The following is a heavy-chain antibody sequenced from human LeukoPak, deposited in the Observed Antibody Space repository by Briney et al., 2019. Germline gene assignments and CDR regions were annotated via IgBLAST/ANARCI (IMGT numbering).Heavy chain of an antibody. CDR1: GFTFSSYP. V-gene: IGHV3-30-3*01. D-gene: IGHD6-19*01. J-gene: IGHJ4*02. CDR3: ARDKIAVAGTHFDY. Sequence: GGSLRLSCAASGFTFSSYPMHWVRQAPGKGLEWVAVVSDDGSKTYYADSVKGRFTISRDNSKNTLYLQMNSLRAEDTAIYYCARDKIAVAGTHFDYWGQGTLVTVSS. CDR2: VSDDGSKT.